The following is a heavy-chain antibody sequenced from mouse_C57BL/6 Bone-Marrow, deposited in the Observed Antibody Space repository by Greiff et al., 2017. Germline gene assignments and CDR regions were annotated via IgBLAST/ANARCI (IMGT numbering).Heavy chain of an antibody. J-gene: IGHJ4*01. CDR1: GYTFTSYE. CDR2: IYPGDGST. Sequence: QVQLQQSGPELVRPGASVKLSCKTSGYTFTSYEINWVKQRPGQGLEWIGSIYPGDGSTRYNEKFKGKAKLTADTSASTAYMELRSLTYEDSAVYFSATDYAMDYWGTGTSVTVSS. V-gene: IGHV1-85*01. CDR3: ATDYAMDY.